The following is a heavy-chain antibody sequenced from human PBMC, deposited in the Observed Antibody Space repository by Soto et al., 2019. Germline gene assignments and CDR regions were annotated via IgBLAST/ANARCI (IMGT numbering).Heavy chain of an antibody. CDR1: GFTFSSYA. CDR2: ISGRGGST. D-gene: IGHD3-22*01. V-gene: IGHV3-23*01. Sequence: EVQLLESGGGLVQPGGSLRLSCAASGFTFSSYAMSWVRQAPGKGLEWVSAISGRGGSTYYADSAKGRFTISRDNYKNPLYLQKNSLRAEATTVYYCAKTGITMKNYYFDYWGQGTLVTVSS. J-gene: IGHJ4*02. CDR3: AKTGITMKNYYFDY.